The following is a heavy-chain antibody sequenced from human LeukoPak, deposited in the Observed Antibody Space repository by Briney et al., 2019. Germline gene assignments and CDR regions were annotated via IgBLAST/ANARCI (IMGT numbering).Heavy chain of an antibody. CDR1: GGSISSYY. Sequence: SATLSLTCTVSGGSISSYYWSWIRQPPGKGLEWIGYIYYSGSTNYNPSLKSRVTISVDTSKSQFSLKLSSVTAADTAVYYCARGHYYDSSGYMIDYWGQGTLVTVSS. V-gene: IGHV4-59*01. J-gene: IGHJ4*02. CDR2: IYYSGST. D-gene: IGHD3-22*01. CDR3: ARGHYYDSSGYMIDY.